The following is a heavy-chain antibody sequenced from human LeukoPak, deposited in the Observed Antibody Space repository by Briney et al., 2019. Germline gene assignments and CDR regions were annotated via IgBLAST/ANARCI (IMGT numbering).Heavy chain of an antibody. CDR1: GFTFSSYA. CDR3: ARDKVVRYSYGPPDY. D-gene: IGHD5-18*01. Sequence: GGSLRLSCAASGFTFSSYAMHWVRQAPGKGLEWVAVISYDGSNKYYADSVKGRFTISRDNSKNTPYLQMNSLRAEDTAVYYCARDKVVRYSYGPPDYWGQGTLVTVSS. CDR2: ISYDGSNK. J-gene: IGHJ4*02. V-gene: IGHV3-30-3*01.